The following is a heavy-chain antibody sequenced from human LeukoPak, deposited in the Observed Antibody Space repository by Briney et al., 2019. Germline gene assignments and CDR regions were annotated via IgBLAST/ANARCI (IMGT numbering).Heavy chain of an antibody. V-gene: IGHV3-23*01. J-gene: IGHJ6*02. CDR1: GFTFSNYA. CDR2: ISDSGRNT. Sequence: GGSLRLSCVASGFTFSNYAMSWVRQAPGKGLEWVSAISDSGRNTFYADSVKGRFTISRDNSKNTLYLQMNSLRAEDTAVYYCARDHGYDSSGYRGMDVWGQGTTVTVSS. CDR3: ARDHGYDSSGYRGMDV. D-gene: IGHD3-22*01.